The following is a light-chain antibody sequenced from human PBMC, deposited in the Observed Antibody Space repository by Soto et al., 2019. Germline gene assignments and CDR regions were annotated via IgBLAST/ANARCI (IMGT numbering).Light chain of an antibody. Sequence: QSALTQPPSASGSPGQSVTISCTGTSSDVGGYNYVSWYQQHPGKAPKLMIYEVSQRPSGVPDRFSGSKSANTASLTVSGLQAEDEADYYCSSYGGSNNVVFGGWTKLTVL. J-gene: IGLJ2*01. CDR3: SSYGGSNNVV. CDR2: EVS. CDR1: SSDVGGYNY. V-gene: IGLV2-8*01.